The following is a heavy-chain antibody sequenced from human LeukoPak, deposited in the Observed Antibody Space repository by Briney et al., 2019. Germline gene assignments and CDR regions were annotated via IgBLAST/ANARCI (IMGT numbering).Heavy chain of an antibody. CDR2: IKPSGGT. CDR3: ARIGYSFSINDWSRTGLGAYPTKYYYYMDV. Sequence: PSETLSPTCAVYGGSFSDYSWSWIRQPPGKGLEWIGEIKPSGGTNHNPSLMSRVSMSVDTSKNQISLRVSSVTAADTAVYYCARIGYSFSINDWSRTGLGAYPTKYYYYMDVWGKGTTVTVSS. V-gene: IGHV4-34*01. D-gene: IGHD5-18*01. CDR1: GGSFSDYS. J-gene: IGHJ6*03.